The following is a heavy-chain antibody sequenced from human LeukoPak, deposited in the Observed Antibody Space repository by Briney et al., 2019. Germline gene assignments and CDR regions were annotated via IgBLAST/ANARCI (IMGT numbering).Heavy chain of an antibody. CDR3: ARASLVISSVAARPRFLLY. CDR2: INPNSGGT. D-gene: IGHD6-6*01. CDR1: GYTFTGYY. J-gene: IGHJ4*02. Sequence: ASVKVSCKASGYTFTGYYMHWVRQAPGQGLERMGWINPNSGGTNYAQKFQGRVTMTRDTSISTAYMELSRLRSDDTAVYYCARASLVISSVAARPRFLLYWGQGTLVTVSS. V-gene: IGHV1-2*02.